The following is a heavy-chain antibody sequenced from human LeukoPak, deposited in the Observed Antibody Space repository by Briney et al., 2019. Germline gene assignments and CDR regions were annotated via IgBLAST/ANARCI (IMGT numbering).Heavy chain of an antibody. Sequence: GGSLRLSCAASGFTVSSNYMSWVRQAPGKGLEWVSVIYSGGSTYYADSVKGRFTISRDNSKNTLYHQMNSLRAEDTAVYYCARLIDYGDYRYWGQGTLVTVSS. V-gene: IGHV3-53*01. CDR1: GFTVSSNY. CDR3: ARLIDYGDYRY. D-gene: IGHD4-17*01. J-gene: IGHJ4*02. CDR2: IYSGGST.